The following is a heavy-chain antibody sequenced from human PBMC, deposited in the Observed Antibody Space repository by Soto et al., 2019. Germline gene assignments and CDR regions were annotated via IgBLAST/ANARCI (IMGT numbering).Heavy chain of an antibody. CDR1: GGSFRNYV. D-gene: IGHD2-21*01. CDR2: IIPVFETS. CDR3: AFHSDTNSYSRFDF. Sequence: QVQLVQSGAEVKKPGSSVKVSCRASGGSFRNYVMSWVRQAPGQGLEWMGGIIPVFETSTYAQKFHGRVTDTAADSTSTVSMEMSQLRSEDTAVYFCAFHSDTNSYSRFDFWGQGTLVTVSS. J-gene: IGHJ4*02. V-gene: IGHV1-69*01.